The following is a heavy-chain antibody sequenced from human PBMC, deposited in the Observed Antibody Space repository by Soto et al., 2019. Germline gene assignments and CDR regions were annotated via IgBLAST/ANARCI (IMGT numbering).Heavy chain of an antibody. D-gene: IGHD6-13*01. V-gene: IGHV1-3*01. Sequence: ASVKVSCKASGYTFTSYAMHWVRQAPGQRLEWMGWINAGNGNTKYSQKFQGRVTITRDPSASTAYMELSSLRSEDTAVYYCARAIAAALSWFDSRGQGTLVTGSS. CDR1: GYTFTSYA. CDR2: INAGNGNT. J-gene: IGHJ5*01. CDR3: ARAIAAALSWFDS.